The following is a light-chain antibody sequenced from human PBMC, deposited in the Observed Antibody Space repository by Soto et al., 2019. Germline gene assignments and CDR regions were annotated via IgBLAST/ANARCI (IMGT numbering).Light chain of an antibody. CDR1: SSDIGSNT. J-gene: IGLJ2*01. CDR2: ANN. Sequence: QAVVTQPPSASGTPGQKVTISCSGSSSDIGSNTVNWYQQLTGTAPKLLIYANNQRPSGVPDRFSGSKSGTSASLAISGLQSEDGADYYCAAWDDSLNGVIFGGGTKLTVL. V-gene: IGLV1-44*01. CDR3: AAWDDSLNGVI.